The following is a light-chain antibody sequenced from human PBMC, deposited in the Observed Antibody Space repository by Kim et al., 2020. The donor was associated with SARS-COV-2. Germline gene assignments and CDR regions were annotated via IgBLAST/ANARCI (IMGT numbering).Light chain of an antibody. CDR2: GAS. J-gene: IGKJ2*01. CDR3: QKYNDVPYT. V-gene: IGKV1-27*01. CDR1: QVISHY. Sequence: SASVGDTVTLTGRASQVISHYLAWYQQRPGKVPELLIYGASILQSGVPSRFSGSGSRTDFTLTITNLQPEDVGTYYCQKYNDVPYTFGQGTKLEI.